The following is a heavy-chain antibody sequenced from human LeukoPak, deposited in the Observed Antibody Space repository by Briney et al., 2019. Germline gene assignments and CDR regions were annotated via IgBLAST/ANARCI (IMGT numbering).Heavy chain of an antibody. D-gene: IGHD3-3*01. V-gene: IGHV3-23*01. CDR2: ISGSGGST. J-gene: IGHJ4*02. Sequence: GGSLRLSCAASGFTFSSYAMSWVRQAPGKGLEWVSAISGSGGSTYYADSVKGRFTISRDNSKNTLYLQMNSLRAEDTAVYYCARTHHYDFWSGYDYWGQGTLVTVSS. CDR3: ARTHHYDFWSGYDY. CDR1: GFTFSSYA.